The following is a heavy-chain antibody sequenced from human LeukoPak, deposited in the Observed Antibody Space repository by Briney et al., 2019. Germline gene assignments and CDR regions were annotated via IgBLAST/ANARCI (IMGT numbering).Heavy chain of an antibody. CDR3: ARGRATPSRLFFDYYFMDV. CDR1: GGSLTGYS. J-gene: IGHJ6*03. Sequence: SETLSLTCTVHGGSLTGYSWAWVRQSPGEGLEWIGEINQVEKTIYSPSLESRVSISLEASRNHFFLQLTSVAAADTAMYYCARGRATPSRLFFDYYFMDVWGPGTPVTVSS. CDR2: INQVEKT. V-gene: IGHV4-34*01. D-gene: IGHD4-23*01.